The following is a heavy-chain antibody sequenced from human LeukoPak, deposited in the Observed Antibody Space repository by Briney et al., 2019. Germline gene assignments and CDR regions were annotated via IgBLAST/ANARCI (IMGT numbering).Heavy chain of an antibody. CDR3: ARRGTIDSGRSWN. Sequence: SETLSLTCTVSGGSINSSDYYWGWIRQPPGKGLEWIGSMHYSGSTYYNQSLKSRVTISVDTSKNEFSLRVSSVTAADTALYYCARRGTIDSGRSWNWGQGTLVTVSS. CDR2: MHYSGST. D-gene: IGHD6-13*01. J-gene: IGHJ4*02. CDR1: GGSINSSDYY. V-gene: IGHV4-39*01.